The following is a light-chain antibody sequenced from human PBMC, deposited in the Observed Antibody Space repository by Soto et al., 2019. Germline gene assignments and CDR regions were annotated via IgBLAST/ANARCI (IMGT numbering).Light chain of an antibody. Sequence: DIVMTQSPLSLSVTPGEPASLSCRSSQSLLHSNGYNYLDWYLQKPGQSPQLLIYLVSNRASGVPDRFSGGGSETDFILTISRVEPEDFAMYYCQHYENSPITFGPGTRLEIK. CDR1: QSLLHSNGYNY. CDR3: QHYENSPIT. V-gene: IGKV2-28*01. J-gene: IGKJ5*01. CDR2: LVS.